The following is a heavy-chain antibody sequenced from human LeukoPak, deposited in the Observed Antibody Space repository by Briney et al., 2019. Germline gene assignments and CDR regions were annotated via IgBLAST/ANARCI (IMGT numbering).Heavy chain of an antibody. Sequence: QSGGSLRLSCAASGFTFSSYAMSWVRQAPGKGLEWVSAISGSGGSTYYADSVKGRFTISRDNSKNTLYLQMNSLRAEDTAVYYCAKRVGATTTYYLDYWGQGTLVTVSS. CDR3: AKRVGATTTYYLDY. J-gene: IGHJ4*02. V-gene: IGHV3-23*01. CDR2: ISGSGGST. CDR1: GFTFSSYA. D-gene: IGHD1-26*01.